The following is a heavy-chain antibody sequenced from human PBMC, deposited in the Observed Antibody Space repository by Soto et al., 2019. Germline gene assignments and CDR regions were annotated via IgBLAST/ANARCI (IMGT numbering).Heavy chain of an antibody. V-gene: IGHV3-66*01. CDR1: GFTVSSNY. Sequence: EVQLVESGGGLVQPGGSLRLSCAASGFTVSSNYMSWVRQAPGKGLEGVSVIYSGGSTYYADSVKGRFTISRDNSKITLYLQMNSLSAEDTAVYYCARYVSSSWFDAFDIWGQGTMVTVSS. D-gene: IGHD6-13*01. CDR3: ARYVSSSWFDAFDI. CDR2: IYSGGST. J-gene: IGHJ3*02.